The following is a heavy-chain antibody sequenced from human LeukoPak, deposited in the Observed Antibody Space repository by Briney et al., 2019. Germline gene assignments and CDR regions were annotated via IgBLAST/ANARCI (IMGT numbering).Heavy chain of an antibody. V-gene: IGHV3-48*01. Sequence: PGGSLRLSCAASGFTFSSYEMNWVRQAPGKGLEWVSYISSSSSTIYYADSVKGRFTISRDNAKNSLNLQMNSLRAEDTAVYYCARVGVPVTTPGYYFYMDVWGKGTTVTVSS. CDR3: ARVGVPVTTPGYYFYMDV. D-gene: IGHD4-17*01. CDR1: GFTFSSYE. J-gene: IGHJ6*03. CDR2: ISSSSSTI.